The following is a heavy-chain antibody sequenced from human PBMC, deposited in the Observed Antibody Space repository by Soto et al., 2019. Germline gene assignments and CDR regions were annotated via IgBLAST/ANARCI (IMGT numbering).Heavy chain of an antibody. D-gene: IGHD5-18*01. V-gene: IGHV5-51*01. Sequence: PGESLKISCXGSGYSFTSYWIGWVRQMPGKGLEWMGIIYPGDSDTRYSPSFQGQVTISADKSISTAYLQWSSLKASDTAMYYCARQPDVDTAMAPHWYFDYWGQGTLVTVSS. CDR3: ARQPDVDTAMAPHWYFDY. CDR1: GYSFTSYW. CDR2: IYPGDSDT. J-gene: IGHJ4*02.